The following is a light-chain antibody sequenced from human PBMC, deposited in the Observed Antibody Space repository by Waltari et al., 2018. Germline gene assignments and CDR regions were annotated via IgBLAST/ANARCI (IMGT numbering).Light chain of an antibody. CDR2: VNSDGSH. V-gene: IGLV4-69*01. Sequence: QLVLTQSPSVTASLGASVKPTSPLSSGHSSHACAWLQEQPGKGPRYLMKVNSDGSHSKGDEIPDRFSGSSSGAERYLTISSLQSEDEADYYCQIGGHGTWVFGGGTKLTVL. CDR3: QIGGHGTWV. CDR1: SGHSSHA. J-gene: IGLJ3*02.